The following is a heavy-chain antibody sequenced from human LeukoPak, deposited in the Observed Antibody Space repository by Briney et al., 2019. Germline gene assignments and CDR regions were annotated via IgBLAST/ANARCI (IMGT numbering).Heavy chain of an antibody. J-gene: IGHJ3*02. CDR3: ARWGDNYYDSSGLEPTDALDI. CDR2: INPNSGGT. D-gene: IGHD3-22*01. CDR1: GYTFTGYY. V-gene: IGHV1-2*02. Sequence: ASVKVSCKASGYTFTGYYMHWVRQAPGQGLEWMGWINPNSGGTNYAQKFRGRVTMTRDTSISTAYMELSRLRSDDTAVYYCARWGDNYYDSSGLEPTDALDIWGQGTMVTVSS.